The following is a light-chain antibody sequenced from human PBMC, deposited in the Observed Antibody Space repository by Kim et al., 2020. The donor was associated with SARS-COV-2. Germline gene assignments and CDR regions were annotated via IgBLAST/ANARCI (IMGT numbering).Light chain of an antibody. CDR2: DAS. Sequence: EIVMTQFPANMSVSPGDRVTLSCRASQSVGRRLAWYHQKPGQAPRVLIHDASVRATGVPARISGSGSTTDFTLTISSLQSEDLGVYFCQQYHDRWTFGPGTKVDIK. CDR3: QQYHDRWT. CDR1: QSVGRR. V-gene: IGKV3-15*01. J-gene: IGKJ1*01.